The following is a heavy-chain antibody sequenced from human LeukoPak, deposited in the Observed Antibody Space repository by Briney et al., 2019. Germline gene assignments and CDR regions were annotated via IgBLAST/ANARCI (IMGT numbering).Heavy chain of an antibody. CDR2: INWNGGST. V-gene: IGHV3-20*04. CDR1: GFTFDDYG. CDR3: ARDKRHSYGYRWFDP. Sequence: GGSLRLSCAASGFTFDDYGMSWVRQAPGKGLEWVSGINWNGGSTGYADSVKGRFTISRDNAKNSLYLQMNSLRAEDTALYYCARDKRHSYGYRWFDPWGQGTLVTVSS. D-gene: IGHD5-18*01. J-gene: IGHJ5*02.